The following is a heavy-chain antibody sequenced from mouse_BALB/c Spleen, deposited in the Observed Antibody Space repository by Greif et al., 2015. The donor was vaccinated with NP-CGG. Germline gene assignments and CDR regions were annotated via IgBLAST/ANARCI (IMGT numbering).Heavy chain of an antibody. V-gene: IGHV1S127*01. CDR2: IDPSDSYT. CDR1: GYTFTSYW. CDR3: TRDYYGYAMDY. J-gene: IGHJ4*01. Sequence: VQLQQSGAELVKPGASVKMSCKASGYTFTSYWMHWVKQRPGQGLEWIGVIDPSDSYTSYNQKFKGKATLTVDTSSSTAYMQLSSLTSEDSAVYYCTRDYYGYAMDYWGQGTSVTVSS. D-gene: IGHD1-1*01.